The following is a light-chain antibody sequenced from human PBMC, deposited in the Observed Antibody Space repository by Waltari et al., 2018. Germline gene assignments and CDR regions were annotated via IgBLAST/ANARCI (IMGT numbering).Light chain of an antibody. V-gene: IGLV2-14*03. CDR2: DVS. Sequence: QSALTQPASVSGSPGQSITISCTGTNSDLGAYQYVSWYQQNPGKAPKLIIFDVSRRPSGVSYRFSGSKSGSTASLTISGLQAGDEADYYCSSYTTSATWVFGGGTRVAVL. J-gene: IGLJ3*02. CDR1: NSDLGAYQY. CDR3: SSYTTSATWV.